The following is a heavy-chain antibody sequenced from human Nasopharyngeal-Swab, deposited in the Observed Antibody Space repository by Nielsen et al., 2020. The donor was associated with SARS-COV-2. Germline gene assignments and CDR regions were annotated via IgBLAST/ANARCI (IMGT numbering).Heavy chain of an antibody. D-gene: IGHD2-2*02. CDR1: GGSFSGYY. CDR3: ARGLYSFDI. CDR2: INHSGST. Sequence: SETLSLTCAVYGGSFSGYYWSWIRQPPGKGLEWIGEINHSGSTNYNPSLKSRVTISVDTSKNQFSLKLSSVTAADTALYYCARGLYSFDIWGQGTMVTVSS. J-gene: IGHJ3*02. V-gene: IGHV4-34*01.